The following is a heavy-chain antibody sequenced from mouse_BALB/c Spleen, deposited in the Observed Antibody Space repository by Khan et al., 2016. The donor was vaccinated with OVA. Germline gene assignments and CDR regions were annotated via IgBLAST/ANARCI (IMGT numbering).Heavy chain of an antibody. Sequence: QIQLVQSGPDLKKPGETVKISCKASGYTFTDYVMNWVKQAPGKGLKWMGWINTSTGEPTYADDFKGRFAFSLETSASTAYLQINSLKNEDTATYVWARFHGGYWGQGTTLTVSS. CDR2: INTSTGEP. CDR1: GYTFTDYV. V-gene: IGHV9-3-1*01. CDR3: ARFHGGY. J-gene: IGHJ2*01.